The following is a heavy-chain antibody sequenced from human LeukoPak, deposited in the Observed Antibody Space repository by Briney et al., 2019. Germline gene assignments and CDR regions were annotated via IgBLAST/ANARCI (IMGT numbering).Heavy chain of an antibody. V-gene: IGHV4-59*01. CDR3: ARGGIAAAVMGY. D-gene: IGHD6-13*01. Sequence: SETLSLTCTASGGSISSDYWSWIRQPPGKGLEWIGYIHYSGSANYNPSLKSRVIISVDKSKNQFSLRLSSVTAADTAVYYCARGGIAAAVMGYWGQGTLVTVSS. CDR2: IHYSGSA. CDR1: GGSISSDY. J-gene: IGHJ4*02.